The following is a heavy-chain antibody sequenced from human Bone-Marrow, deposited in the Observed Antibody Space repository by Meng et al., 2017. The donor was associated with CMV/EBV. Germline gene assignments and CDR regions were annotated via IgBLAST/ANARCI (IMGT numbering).Heavy chain of an antibody. CDR1: GFTFDDYA. J-gene: IGHJ6*02. CDR3: AKDIGSGSYNYCYGMDV. V-gene: IGHV3-9*03. D-gene: IGHD3-10*01. CDR2: ISWNSGSI. Sequence: SLKISCAASGFTFDDYAMHWVRQAPGKGLEWVSGISWNSGSIGYADSVKGRFTISRDNAKNSLYLQMNSLRAEDMALYYCAKDIGSGSYNYCYGMDVWGQGTKVTVS.